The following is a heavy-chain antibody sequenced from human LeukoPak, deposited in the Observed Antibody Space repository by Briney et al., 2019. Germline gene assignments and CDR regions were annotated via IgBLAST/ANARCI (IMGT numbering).Heavy chain of an antibody. D-gene: IGHD3-22*01. Sequence: GGSLRLSCAASGFTFSSYAMSWVRQAPGKGLEWVSAISGSGGSTYYADSVKGRFTISRDNSKNTLYLQMNSLRAEDTAVYYCASRGNYYDSSGYSSWFDPWGQGTLVTVSS. V-gene: IGHV3-23*01. J-gene: IGHJ5*02. CDR1: GFTFSSYA. CDR3: ASRGNYYDSSGYSSWFDP. CDR2: ISGSGGST.